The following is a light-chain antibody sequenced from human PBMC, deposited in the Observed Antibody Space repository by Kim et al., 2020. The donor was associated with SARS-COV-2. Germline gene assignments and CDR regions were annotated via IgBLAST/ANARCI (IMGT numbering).Light chain of an antibody. CDR1: QSVSNS. CDR3: QQRSDWPPRVT. V-gene: IGKV3-11*01. Sequence: EVVLAQSPATLSLSPGDRATLSCRASQSVSNSLAWYQQKPGQAPRLLIHDTSDRATGIPARFSGSGSGTDFTLTISSLEPEDFAVYYCQQRSDWPPRVTFGQGTRLEIK. J-gene: IGKJ5*01. CDR2: DTS.